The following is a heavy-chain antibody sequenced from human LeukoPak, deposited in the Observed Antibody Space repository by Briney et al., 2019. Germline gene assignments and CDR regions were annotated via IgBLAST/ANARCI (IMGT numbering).Heavy chain of an antibody. CDR2: ISSSSIYV. J-gene: IGHJ6*02. CDR3: ARDPAARSGNYSYHGMDV. D-gene: IGHD1-26*01. CDR1: GFTFSDYD. V-gene: IGHV3-21*01. Sequence: GGSLRLSCAASGFTFSDYDMNWVRQAPGKGLEWVSSISSSSIYVSYADSVKGRFTISRDNASNSVYLQMTGLRAEDSAVYYCARDPAARSGNYSYHGMDVWGLGTTVTVSS.